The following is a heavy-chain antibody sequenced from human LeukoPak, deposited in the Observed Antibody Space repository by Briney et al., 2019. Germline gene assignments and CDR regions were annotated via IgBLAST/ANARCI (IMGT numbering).Heavy chain of an antibody. V-gene: IGHV3-48*03. CDR2: ISSSGSTI. Sequence: GGSLRLSCAASGFTFSSYEMNWVRQAPGKGLEWVSYISSSGSTIYYADSVKGRFTISRDNAKNSLYLQMNSLRAEDTAVYYCARESGSNWYGVDAFDIWGQGTMVTVSS. CDR1: GFTFSSYE. D-gene: IGHD6-13*01. CDR3: ARESGSNWYGVDAFDI. J-gene: IGHJ3*02.